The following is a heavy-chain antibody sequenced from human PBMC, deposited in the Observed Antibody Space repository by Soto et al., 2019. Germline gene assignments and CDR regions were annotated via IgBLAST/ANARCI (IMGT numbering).Heavy chain of an antibody. Sequence: ASVKVSCKPTGYTFSGYYVHWVRQAPGQGLEWMGVFKPTGGGSTSYSQQFQGRITVTRDTSTSTVYMELGSLRFDDTAVYFCASDYGSGIEMDVWGQGTRVTV. D-gene: IGHD3-10*01. CDR2: FKPTGGGST. CDR1: GYTFSGYY. J-gene: IGHJ6*02. CDR3: ASDYGSGIEMDV. V-gene: IGHV1-46*01.